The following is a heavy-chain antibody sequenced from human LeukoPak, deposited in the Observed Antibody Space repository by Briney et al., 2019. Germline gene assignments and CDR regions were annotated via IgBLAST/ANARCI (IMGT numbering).Heavy chain of an antibody. CDR2: IIPILGIA. Sequence: SVKVSCKASGYTFTGYYMHWVRQAPGQGLEWMGRIIPILGIANYAQKFQGRVTITADKSTSTAYMELSSLRSEDTAVYYCARAEPVGYYYDSSGYYAFDYWGQGTLVTVSS. J-gene: IGHJ4*02. CDR3: ARAEPVGYYYDSSGYYAFDY. CDR1: GYTFTGYY. D-gene: IGHD3-22*01. V-gene: IGHV1-69*04.